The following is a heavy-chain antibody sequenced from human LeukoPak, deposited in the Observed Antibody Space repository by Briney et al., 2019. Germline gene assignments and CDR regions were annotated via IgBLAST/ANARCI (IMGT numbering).Heavy chain of an antibody. CDR3: AGITIFGVVIIPNWFDP. CDR2: IYYSGST. Sequence: PSETLSLTCTVSGGSISSGGYYWSWIRQHPGTGLEWIGYIYYSGSTYYNPSLKSRVTISVDTSKNQFSLKLSSVTAADTAVYYCAGITIFGVVIIPNWFDPWGQGTLVTVSS. CDR1: GGSISSGGYY. J-gene: IGHJ5*02. V-gene: IGHV4-31*03. D-gene: IGHD3-3*01.